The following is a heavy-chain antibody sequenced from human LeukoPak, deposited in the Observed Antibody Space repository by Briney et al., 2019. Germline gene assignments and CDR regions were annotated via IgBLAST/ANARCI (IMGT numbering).Heavy chain of an antibody. J-gene: IGHJ6*04. V-gene: IGHV3-21*01. D-gene: IGHD3-10*01. CDR2: ISTSSSYL. Sequence: GGSLRLSCAASGFTFSRYWMSWVRQAPGKGLEWVSSISTSSSYLYYTDSVKGRFTVSRDNARTSLYLQMNSLRAEDTAVYYCAMGVRGVITLLGGMDVWGKGTTVTVSS. CDR1: GFTFSRYW. CDR3: AMGVRGVITLLGGMDV.